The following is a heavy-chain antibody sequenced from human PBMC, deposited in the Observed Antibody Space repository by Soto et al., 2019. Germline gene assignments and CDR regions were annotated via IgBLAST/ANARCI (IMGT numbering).Heavy chain of an antibody. Sequence: SETLSLTCTVSGGSISSSSYYWGWIRQPPGKGLEWIGYIYHSGSTYYNPSLKSRVTISVDRSNNQFSLNLNSVTAADTAVYYCARVRGDFVGNYFDYWGQGTLVTVSS. CDR2: IYHSGST. CDR1: GGSISSSSYY. V-gene: IGHV4-39*07. J-gene: IGHJ4*02. CDR3: ARVRGDFVGNYFDY. D-gene: IGHD2-21*02.